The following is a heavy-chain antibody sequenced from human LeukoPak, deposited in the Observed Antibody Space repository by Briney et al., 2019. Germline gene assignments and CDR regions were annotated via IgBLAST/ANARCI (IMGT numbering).Heavy chain of an antibody. CDR2: ISYDGSNK. V-gene: IGHV3-30*03. CDR3: ASKTGHSGY. J-gene: IGHJ4*02. Sequence: GGSLRLSCAASGFTFSSYGMHWVRQAPGKWLEWVAVISYDGSNKYYADSVKGRFTISRDNSKNTLYLQINSLRAEDTAVYYCASKTGHSGYWGQGTLVTVSP. CDR1: GFTFSSYG. D-gene: IGHD1-26*01.